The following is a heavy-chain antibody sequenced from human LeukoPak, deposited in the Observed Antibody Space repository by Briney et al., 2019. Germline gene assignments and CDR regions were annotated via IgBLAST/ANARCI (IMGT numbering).Heavy chain of an antibody. CDR1: GGSFSGYY. J-gene: IGHJ4*02. V-gene: IGHV4-34*01. Sequence: RASETLSLTCAVYGGSFSGYYWSWIRQPPGKGLEWIGEINHSGSTNYNPSLKSRVTISVDTSKNQFSLKLSSVTAADTAMYYCARSSLSAEKDYWGQGTLVTVSS. CDR2: INHSGST. CDR3: ARSSLSAEKDY. D-gene: IGHD6-19*01.